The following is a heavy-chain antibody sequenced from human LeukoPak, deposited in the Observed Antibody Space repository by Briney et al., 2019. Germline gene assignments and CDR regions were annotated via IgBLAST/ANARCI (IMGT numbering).Heavy chain of an antibody. V-gene: IGHV1-2*02. J-gene: IGHJ4*02. Sequence: ASVKVSFTASGYTFTGYYMNWVRQAHGQGLEWMGWINPNSGGTNYAQKFQGRVTMTRDTSISTAYMELSRLRSDDTAVYYCARGGALVGATTQLADYWGQGTLVTVSS. CDR2: INPNSGGT. D-gene: IGHD1-26*01. CDR3: ARGGALVGATTQLADY. CDR1: GYTFTGYY.